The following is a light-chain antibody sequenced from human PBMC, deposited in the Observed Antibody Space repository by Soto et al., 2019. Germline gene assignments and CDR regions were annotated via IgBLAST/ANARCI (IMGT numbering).Light chain of an antibody. CDR3: QQSNTFWT. Sequence: DIQMTQSPSPLSASVGDRVTITCRASQNISSYLNWYQQKPGKAPKLLIYAASSLQSGVPSRFSGSGSGTDFTLTISSLQPDDFATYYCQQSNTFWTFGQGTKVDIK. CDR2: AAS. V-gene: IGKV1-39*01. CDR1: QNISSY. J-gene: IGKJ1*01.